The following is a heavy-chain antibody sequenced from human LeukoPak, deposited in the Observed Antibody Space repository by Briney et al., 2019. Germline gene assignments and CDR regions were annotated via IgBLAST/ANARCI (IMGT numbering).Heavy chain of an antibody. CDR3: AIAARYDAFDI. D-gene: IGHD6-6*01. CDR2: ISSSSSYI. V-gene: IGHV3-21*01. Sequence: GGSLRLSCAASGFTFSSYSMNWVRQAPGKGLEWVSSISSSSSYIYYADSVKGRFTISRDNAKNSLCLQMNSLRAEDTAVYYCAIAARYDAFDIWGQGTMVTVSS. CDR1: GFTFSSYS. J-gene: IGHJ3*02.